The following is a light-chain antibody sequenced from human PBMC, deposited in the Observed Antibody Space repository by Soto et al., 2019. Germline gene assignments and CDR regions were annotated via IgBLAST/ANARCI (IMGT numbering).Light chain of an antibody. V-gene: IGKV3-20*01. CDR1: QSVTSNY. Sequence: EIVLTQSPGTLSLSPGERATLSCGASQSVTSNYLAWYQQKPGQAPRLLIFGASIRVTGIPDRFIGSGSGTHFTLTISRLEPGDFAVYYCQHFGGTTFTFGQGTKVDIK. CDR2: GAS. J-gene: IGKJ1*01. CDR3: QHFGGTTFT.